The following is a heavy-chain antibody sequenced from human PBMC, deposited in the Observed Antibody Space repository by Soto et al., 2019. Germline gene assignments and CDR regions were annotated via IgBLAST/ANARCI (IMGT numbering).Heavy chain of an antibody. CDR1: GGTFSSYA. CDR2: IIPIFGTA. J-gene: IGHJ3*02. V-gene: IGHV1-69*13. D-gene: IGHD5-18*01. CDR3: ARALDTAMVMDAFDI. Sequence: SVKVSCKASGGTFSSYAISWVRQAPGQGLEWMGGIIPIFGTANYAQKFQGRVTITADESTSTAYMELSSLRSEDTAVYYCARALDTAMVMDAFDIWGQGTMVTVSS.